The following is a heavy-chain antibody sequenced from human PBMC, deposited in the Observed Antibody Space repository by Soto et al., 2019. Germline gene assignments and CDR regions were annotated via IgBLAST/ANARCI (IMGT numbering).Heavy chain of an antibody. D-gene: IGHD1-1*01. CDR3: AAVERTTRVET. CDR2: CDPETGET. J-gene: IGHJ1*01. CDR1: GYTLTELC. V-gene: IGHV1-24*01. Sequence: QVQLVQSGAEVKKPGASVKVSCKVSGYTLTELCMHWVRQAPGKGLEWMGGCDPETGETRYAERVQGRVTMTDDTSTDTAYMELSSLTSEDTAMYYCAAVERTTRVETGGQGTLVTVSS.